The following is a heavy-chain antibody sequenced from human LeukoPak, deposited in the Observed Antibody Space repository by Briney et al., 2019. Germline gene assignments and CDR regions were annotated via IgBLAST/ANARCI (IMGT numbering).Heavy chain of an antibody. D-gene: IGHD5-18*01. V-gene: IGHV3-30*04. CDR1: GFSFSSYA. CDR2: VSYAVYKK. J-gene: IGHJ4*02. Sequence: GRSLRLSCAASGFSFSSYAMHWVRQAPGKGLEWVAVVSYAVYKKDYADSVKGRFTISRDNTKNTLSLQMNSLRPEDTAVYYCARADTALVGIYYFDYWGRGTLVTVSS. CDR3: ARADTALVGIYYFDY.